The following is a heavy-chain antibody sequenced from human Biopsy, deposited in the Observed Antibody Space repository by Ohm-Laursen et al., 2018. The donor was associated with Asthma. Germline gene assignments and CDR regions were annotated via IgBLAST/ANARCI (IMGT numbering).Heavy chain of an antibody. CDR1: GFTFSDYD. CDR2: ISYDGTNK. J-gene: IGHJ4*02. CDR3: ARFVQAEEGVF. V-gene: IGHV3-30-3*01. D-gene: IGHD2-15*01. Sequence: SLRLSCTASGFTFSDYDMHWVRQAPGKGLEWVAVISYDGTNKDYADSVKGRFTFSRDNSQNTLSLGMNSLRVEDTAVYFCARFVQAEEGVFWGRGTRVTVSS.